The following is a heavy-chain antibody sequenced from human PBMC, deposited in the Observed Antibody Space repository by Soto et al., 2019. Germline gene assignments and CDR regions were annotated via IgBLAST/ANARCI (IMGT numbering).Heavy chain of an antibody. CDR3: TTGLHDWGGGHY. V-gene: IGHV3-15*07. Sequence: EVQLVESGGGLVKPGGSLRLSCAASGFTFSDAWMNWVRQAPGEGLEWVGRIKSKTYGGTTDDAAPVKGRMTISRDDSKNTLYLQMNSLKTGATAVYYCTTGLHDWGGGHYCGQGTLVTVSS. CDR2: IKSKTYGGTT. J-gene: IGHJ4*02. D-gene: IGHD3-9*01. CDR1: GFTFSDAW.